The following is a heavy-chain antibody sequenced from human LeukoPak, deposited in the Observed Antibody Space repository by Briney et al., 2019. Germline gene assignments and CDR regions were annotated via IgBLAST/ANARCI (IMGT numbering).Heavy chain of an antibody. Sequence: ASVKVSCKAPGYTFTSYYMHWVRQAPGQGLEWMGIINPSGGSTSYAQKFQGRVTMTRDTSTSTVYMELSSLRSEDTAVYYCARVVLRGYYYDRTYYFDYWGQGTLVTVSS. CDR2: INPSGGST. V-gene: IGHV1-46*01. CDR3: ARVVLRGYYYDRTYYFDY. CDR1: GYTFTSYY. D-gene: IGHD3-22*01. J-gene: IGHJ4*02.